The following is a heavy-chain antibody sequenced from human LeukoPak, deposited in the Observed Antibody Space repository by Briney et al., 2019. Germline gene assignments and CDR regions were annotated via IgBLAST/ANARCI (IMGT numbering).Heavy chain of an antibody. CDR3: ARGYGGTHPGAFDI. Sequence: SETLSLTCTVSGGSIRSYYWSWVRQSSEKRLEWIGFIYHSGSTSYNPSLKSRVTMSIDTSKSQFSLRLTSVTAADTAVYYCARGYGGTHPGAFDIWGQGTMVSAS. V-gene: IGHV4-59*08. CDR1: GGSIRSYY. CDR2: IYHSGST. D-gene: IGHD1-26*01. J-gene: IGHJ3*02.